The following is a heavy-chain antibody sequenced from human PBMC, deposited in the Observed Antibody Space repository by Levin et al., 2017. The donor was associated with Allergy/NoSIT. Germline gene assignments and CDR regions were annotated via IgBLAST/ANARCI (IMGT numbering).Heavy chain of an antibody. CDR1: GGSISSSNW. Sequence: NASETLSLTCAVSGGSISSSNWWSWVRQPPGKGLEWIGEIYHSGSTNYNPSLKSRVTISVDKSKNQFSLKLTSVTAADTAVYYCARKDYDSGLFEYWGQGTLVTVSS. V-gene: IGHV4-4*02. J-gene: IGHJ4*02. CDR2: IYHSGST. D-gene: IGHD3-10*01. CDR3: ARKDYDSGLFEY.